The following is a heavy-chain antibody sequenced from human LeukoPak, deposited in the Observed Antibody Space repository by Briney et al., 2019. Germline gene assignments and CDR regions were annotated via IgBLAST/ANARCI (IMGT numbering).Heavy chain of an antibody. V-gene: IGHV4-59*01. CDR1: VGSISSYY. D-gene: IGHD3-22*01. J-gene: IGHJ3*02. CDR2: IYYSGST. CDR3: ARDPENDSSGFAFDI. Sequence: LSETLSLTCTVSVGSISSYYWSWIRQPPGKGLEWIGYIYYSGSTNYNPSLKSRVTISVDTSKNQFSLKLSSVTAADTAVYYCARDPENDSSGFAFDIWGQGTMVTVSS.